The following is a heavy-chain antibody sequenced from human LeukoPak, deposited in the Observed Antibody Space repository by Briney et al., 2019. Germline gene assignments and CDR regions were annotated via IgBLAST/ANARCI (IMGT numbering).Heavy chain of an antibody. V-gene: IGHV1-2*02. CDR1: GYTFTGYY. CDR2: INPNSGGT. Sequence: ASVKVSCKASGYTFTGYYMHWVRQAPGQGLEWMGWINPNSGGTNYAQKFQGRVTMTRDTSISTAYMELSRLRSDDTAVYYCARDKTRSPLDYYYMDVWGKGTTVTVSS. CDR3: ARDKTRSPLDYYYMDV. J-gene: IGHJ6*03. D-gene: IGHD4-17*01.